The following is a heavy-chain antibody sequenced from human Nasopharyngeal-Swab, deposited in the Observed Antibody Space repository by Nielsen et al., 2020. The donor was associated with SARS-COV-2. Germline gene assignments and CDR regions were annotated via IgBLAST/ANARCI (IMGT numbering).Heavy chain of an antibody. Sequence: ASVKVSCNASVYTFTSYAMNWVRQAPGQGLEWMGWINTNTGNPTYAQGFTGRSVFSLDTSVSTAYLQICSLKAEDTAVYYCAVHSSGWYLPSDYWGQGTLVTVSS. V-gene: IGHV7-4-1*01. J-gene: IGHJ4*02. CDR2: INTNTGNP. D-gene: IGHD6-19*01. CDR3: AVHSSGWYLPSDY. CDR1: VYTFTSYA.